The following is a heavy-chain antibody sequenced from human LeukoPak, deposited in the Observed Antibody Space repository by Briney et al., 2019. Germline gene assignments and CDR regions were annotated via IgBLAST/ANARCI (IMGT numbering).Heavy chain of an antibody. J-gene: IGHJ3*02. D-gene: IGHD5-12*01. CDR2: IIPIFGTA. CDR1: GGTFSSYA. V-gene: IGHV1-69*05. Sequence: ASVKVSCKASGGTFSSYAITWVRQAPGQGLEWMGRIIPIFGTANYAQKFQGRVTITTDESTSTVYMELSSLRSEDMAVYYCAREVYSGYVGGAFDIWGQGTMVTVSS. CDR3: AREVYSGYVGGAFDI.